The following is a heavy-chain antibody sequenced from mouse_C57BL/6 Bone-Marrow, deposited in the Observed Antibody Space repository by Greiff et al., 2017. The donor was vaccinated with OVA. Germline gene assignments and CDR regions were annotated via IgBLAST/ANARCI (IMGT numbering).Heavy chain of an antibody. D-gene: IGHD1-1*01. V-gene: IGHV1-74*01. CDR1: GYTFTSYW. Sequence: QVQLQQPGAELVKPGASVKVSCKASGYTFTSYWMHWVKQRPGTGLEWIGRIHPSDSDTNYNQQFKGKATLTVDKSTSTAYMQLISQTYEESAVYICAICPPSNTVVADWYFDVWGTGTPVTVSS. J-gene: IGHJ1*03. CDR3: AICPPSNTVVADWYFDV. CDR2: IHPSDSDT.